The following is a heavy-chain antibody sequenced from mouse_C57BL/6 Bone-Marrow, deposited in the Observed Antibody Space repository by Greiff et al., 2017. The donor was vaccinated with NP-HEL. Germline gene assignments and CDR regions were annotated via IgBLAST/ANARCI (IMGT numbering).Heavy chain of an antibody. V-gene: IGHV1-72*01. CDR2: IDPNSGGT. Sequence: VQLQQSGAELVKPGASVKLSCKASGYTFTSYWMHWVKQRPGRGLEWIGRIDPNSGGTKYNEKFKSKATLTVDKPSSTAYMQLSSLTSEDSAVYYCARFDGSSPYYFDCWGQGTTLTVSS. J-gene: IGHJ2*01. D-gene: IGHD1-1*01. CDR1: GYTFTSYW. CDR3: ARFDGSSPYYFDC.